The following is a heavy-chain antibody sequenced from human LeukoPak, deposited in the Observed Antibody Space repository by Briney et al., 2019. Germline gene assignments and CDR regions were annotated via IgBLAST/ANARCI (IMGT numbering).Heavy chain of an antibody. CDR1: GGSISSYC. Sequence: PWASLSLTCTVSGGSISSYCWSWIRQPAGKGLEWIGRIYTSGSTNYNPSLMRRVTTSVDTSKNQSSLMLMSVTTADTAVYYCAAGHWCGKSLPYKGFDPWGQGTLVTVSS. CDR3: AAGHWCGKSLPYKGFDP. D-gene: IGHD4/OR15-4a*01. V-gene: IGHV4-4*07. CDR2: IYTSGST. J-gene: IGHJ5*02.